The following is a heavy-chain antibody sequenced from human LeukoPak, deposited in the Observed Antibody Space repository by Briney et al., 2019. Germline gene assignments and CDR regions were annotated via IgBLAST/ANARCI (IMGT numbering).Heavy chain of an antibody. V-gene: IGHV3-23*01. D-gene: IGHD2-2*01. CDR1: GFTFSSYA. Sequence: GGSLRLSCAASGFTFSSYAMSWVRQAPGKGLEWVSAISGSGGSTYYADSVKGRFTISRDNSKNTLYLQMNTLRAEDTDVYYCAKGPLEYCSSTGCGYMDVWGKGPTVTVSS. J-gene: IGHJ6*03. CDR3: AKGPLEYCSSTGCGYMDV. CDR2: ISGSGGST.